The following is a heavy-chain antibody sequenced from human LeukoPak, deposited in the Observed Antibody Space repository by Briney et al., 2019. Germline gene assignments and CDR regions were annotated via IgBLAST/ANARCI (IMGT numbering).Heavy chain of an antibody. J-gene: IGHJ4*02. CDR3: ARVRSGNFDY. V-gene: IGHV4-59*01. CDR1: GGFHSCYY. Sequence: SETLSLTRTVSGGFHSCYYWSWIRQPPGRGLEWIGYIYYSGSTNYNPSLKSRVTISVDTSKNQFSLKLSSVTAADTAVYYCARVRSGNFDYWGQGTLVTVSS. D-gene: IGHD2-15*01. CDR2: IYYSGST.